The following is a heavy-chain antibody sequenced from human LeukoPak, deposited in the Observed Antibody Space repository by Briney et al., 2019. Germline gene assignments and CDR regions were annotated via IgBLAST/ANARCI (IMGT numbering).Heavy chain of an antibody. CDR3: ARLSDTSYYYYGMDV. V-gene: IGHV5-51*01. J-gene: IGHJ6*02. CDR1: GYSFTNYW. D-gene: IGHD3-16*01. CDR2: IYPGDSDT. Sequence: GESLKISCKGSGYSFTNYWIGWVRQMPGKGLEWMGVIYPGDSDTRYSPSFQGQVTISADKSISTAYLQWSSLKASDTAMYYCARLSDTSYYYYGMDVWGQGTTVTVSS.